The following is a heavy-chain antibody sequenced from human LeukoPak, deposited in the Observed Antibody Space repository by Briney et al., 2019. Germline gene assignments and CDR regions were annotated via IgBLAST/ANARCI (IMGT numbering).Heavy chain of an antibody. J-gene: IGHJ6*03. CDR2: INHSGST. D-gene: IGHD3-10*01. CDR3: TRGPPLMVRGVPREAPNYYYYYMDV. Sequence: GSLRLSCAASGFTFSSYSMNWVRQPPGKGLEWIGEINHSGSTNYNPSLKSRVTISIDTSKNQFSLRLNSVTAADTAVFYCTRGPPLMVRGVPREAPNYYYYYMDVWGKGTTVTISS. V-gene: IGHV4-34*01. CDR1: GFTFSSYS.